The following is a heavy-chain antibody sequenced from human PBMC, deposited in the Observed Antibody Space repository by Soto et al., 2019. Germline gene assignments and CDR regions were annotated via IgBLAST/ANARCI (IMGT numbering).Heavy chain of an antibody. CDR3: ARDDDYPDNAFDY. CDR1: GFTFSNYG. D-gene: IGHD4-17*01. Sequence: QVQLAESGGGVVQPGRSLRLSCAATGFTFSNYGMHWVRQAPGKGLEWVAVILKDGSDQKYADSMKGRFTISRDNSENTVYLHMNGLRAGDTAVYYLARDDDYPDNAFDYWGQGTLVTVSS. CDR2: ILKDGSDQ. V-gene: IGHV3-33*01. J-gene: IGHJ4*02.